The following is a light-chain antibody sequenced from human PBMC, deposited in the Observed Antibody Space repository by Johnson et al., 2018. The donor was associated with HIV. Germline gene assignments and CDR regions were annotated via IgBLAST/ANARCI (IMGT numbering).Light chain of an antibody. CDR2: ENN. CDR3: GTWDSSLSAGV. Sequence: QSVLSQPPSVSAAPGQKVTISCSGSGSNIGSNTVNWYLQLPGTAPKLIIYENNKRPSGIPDRFSASKSGTSATLGITGLQTGDEADYYCGTWDSSLSAGVFGTGTKVTVL. V-gene: IGLV1-51*02. J-gene: IGLJ1*01. CDR1: GSNIGSNT.